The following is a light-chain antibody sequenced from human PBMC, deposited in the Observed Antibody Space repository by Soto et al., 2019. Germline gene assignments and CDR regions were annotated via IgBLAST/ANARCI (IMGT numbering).Light chain of an antibody. CDR3: NSFKTTNTDV. CDR1: RSDVGGFDH. V-gene: IGLV2-14*03. J-gene: IGLJ1*01. Sequence: QSVLTQPASVSGSPGQSITISCTGARSDVGGFDHVSWYQQHPGKVPRLLIYDVSSRPSGVSDRVSGSKSGNTASLTISGLQVDVDADYSCNSFKTTNTDVVGTGTKVTV. CDR2: DVS.